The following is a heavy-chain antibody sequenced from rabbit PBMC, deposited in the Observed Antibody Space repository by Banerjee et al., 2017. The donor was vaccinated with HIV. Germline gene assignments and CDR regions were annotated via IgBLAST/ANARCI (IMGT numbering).Heavy chain of an antibody. CDR2: IDTSDGDT. CDR1: GFSFSSNW. D-gene: IGHD1-1*01. V-gene: IGHV1S45*01. J-gene: IGHJ2*01. Sequence: LEESGGGVVKPGGTLTLTCTDSGFSFSSNWLCWVRQAPEKGLEWIACIDTSDGDTDYANWTKGRFTISKASSTTVTLQMTSLTAADTATYFCARNYVNVFDPWGPGTLVTVS. CDR3: ARNYVNVFDP.